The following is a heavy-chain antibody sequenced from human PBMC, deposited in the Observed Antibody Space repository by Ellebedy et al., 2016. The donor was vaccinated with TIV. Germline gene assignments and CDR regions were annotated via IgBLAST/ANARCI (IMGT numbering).Heavy chain of an antibody. V-gene: IGHV1-69*13. CDR3: ARANSNFDWFDS. CDR1: GVTFSRST. J-gene: IGHJ5*01. D-gene: IGHD2/OR15-2a*01. Sequence: AASVKVSCKASGVTFSRSTINWVRQAPGQGLEWMGGLFPASGVPIYAQGFQGRVSITADESTSTAYLELRSLASDDTAVYYCARANSNFDWFDSWGQGTLVTVAS. CDR2: LFPASGVP.